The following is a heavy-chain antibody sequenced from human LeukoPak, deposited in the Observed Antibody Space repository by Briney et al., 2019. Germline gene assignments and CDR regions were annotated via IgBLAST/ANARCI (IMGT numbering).Heavy chain of an antibody. CDR1: GGSISPYY. CDR3: ARGGGEAFDI. V-gene: IGHV4-59*01. Sequence: SETLSLTCTVSGGSISPYYWSWIRQPPGKGLEWIGYIYYSGSTNYNPSLKSRVTISVDTSKNQFSLKLSSVTAADTAVYYCARGGGEAFDIWGQGTMVTVSS. J-gene: IGHJ3*02. CDR2: IYYSGST.